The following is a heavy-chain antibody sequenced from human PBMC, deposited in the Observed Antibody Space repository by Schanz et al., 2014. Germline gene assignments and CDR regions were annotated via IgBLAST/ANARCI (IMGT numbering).Heavy chain of an antibody. CDR1: GFSFSSYA. Sequence: EVQLLESGGGLVEPGGSLRLSCAASGFSFSSYAMGWVRQARGKGLEWVSAMNESHSTIYYADSVRGRFTISRDNAENTLLLQRNSLRAEDTAVYYCARNVVATIGGYYDNWGQGTLVIVSS. J-gene: IGHJ4*02. CDR3: ARNVVATIGGYYDN. D-gene: IGHD5-12*01. CDR2: MNESHSTI. V-gene: IGHV3-23*01.